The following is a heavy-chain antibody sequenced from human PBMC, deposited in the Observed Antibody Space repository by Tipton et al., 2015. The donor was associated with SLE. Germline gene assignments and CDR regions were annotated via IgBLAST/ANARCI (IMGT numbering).Heavy chain of an antibody. CDR1: GNSITSGYY. Sequence: TLSLTCAVSGNSITSGYYWGWIRQPPGKGLEWIGSIYHSGSTNYNPSLKSRVTISVDTSKNQFSLKLSSVTAADTAVYYCARGLGLLRQPLSYWGQGTLVTVSS. CDR2: IYHSGST. J-gene: IGHJ4*02. CDR3: ARGLGLLRQPLSY. V-gene: IGHV4-38-2*01. D-gene: IGHD3-16*01.